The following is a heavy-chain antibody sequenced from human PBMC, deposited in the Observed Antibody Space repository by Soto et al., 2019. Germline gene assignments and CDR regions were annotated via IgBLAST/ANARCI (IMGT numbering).Heavy chain of an antibody. CDR2: IKQDGSEK. J-gene: IGHJ6*02. CDR3: ARFYYDSSGYLPPPYYYYYGMDV. Sequence: GGSLRLSCAASGFTFSNAWMNWVRQAPGKGLEWVANIKQDGSEKYYVDSVKGRFTISRDNAKNSLYLQMNSLRAEDTAVYYCARFYYDSSGYLPPPYYYYYGMDVWGQGTTVTVSS. V-gene: IGHV3-7*04. CDR1: GFTFSNAW. D-gene: IGHD3-22*01.